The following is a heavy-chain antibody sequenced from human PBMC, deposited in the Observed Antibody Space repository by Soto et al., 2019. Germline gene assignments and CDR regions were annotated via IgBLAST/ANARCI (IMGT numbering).Heavy chain of an antibody. Sequence: SETLSLTCTVSGGSVSSGRYYWSWIRQPPGKGLEWIGYIYYSGSTKYNPSLKSRVTISVDTSKNQFSLKLSSMTAADTAVYYCARSGSGSGWLGGQGALVTVSS. J-gene: IGHJ4*02. CDR3: ARSGSGSGWL. V-gene: IGHV4-61*01. CDR2: IYYSGST. D-gene: IGHD6-19*01. CDR1: GGSVSSGRYY.